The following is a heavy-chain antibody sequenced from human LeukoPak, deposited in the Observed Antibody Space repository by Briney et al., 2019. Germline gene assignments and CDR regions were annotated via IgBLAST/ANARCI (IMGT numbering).Heavy chain of an antibody. CDR1: GFTFSSYG. CDR3: AKDNLAVAGTFSYFDY. Sequence: GGSLRLSCAASGFTFSSYGMSWVRQAPGKGLEWVLAISGSGGSTYYADSVKGRFTISRDNSKNTLYLQMNSLRAEDTAVYYCAKDNLAVAGTFSYFDYWGQGTLVTVSS. J-gene: IGHJ4*02. V-gene: IGHV3-23*01. D-gene: IGHD6-19*01. CDR2: ISGSGGST.